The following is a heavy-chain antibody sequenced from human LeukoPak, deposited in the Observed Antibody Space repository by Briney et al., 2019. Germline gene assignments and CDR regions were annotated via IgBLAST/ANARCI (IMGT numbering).Heavy chain of an antibody. CDR3: ASSTSDLGGY. D-gene: IGHD3-16*01. CDR1: WFTFNCYY. J-gene: IGHJ4*02. Sequence: PWGALRLSWSVSWFTFNCYYMDWVRPGPGEGVEWVSSISSSSSYIYYADSVKGRFTISRDNAKNSLYLQMNSLRAEDTAVYYCASSTSDLGGYWGQGTLVTVSS. CDR2: ISSSSSYI. V-gene: IGHV3-21*01.